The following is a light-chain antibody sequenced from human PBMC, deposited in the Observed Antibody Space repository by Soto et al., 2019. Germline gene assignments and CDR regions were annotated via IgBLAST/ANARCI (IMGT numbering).Light chain of an antibody. CDR3: QQYDNLPLLT. CDR2: DAS. V-gene: IGKV1-33*01. Sequence: DIQMTQSPSSLSASVGDRVTITCQASQDITNYLNWYQQKPGKAPKLLIYDASHLETGVPSRFRGSGSGTDFTFTISSLQPEDFATYYCQQYDNLPLLTFGGGTRVEIK. J-gene: IGKJ4*01. CDR1: QDITNY.